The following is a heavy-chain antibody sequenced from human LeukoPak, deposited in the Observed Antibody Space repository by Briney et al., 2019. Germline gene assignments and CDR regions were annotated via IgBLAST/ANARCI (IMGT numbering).Heavy chain of an antibody. D-gene: IGHD2-2*01. CDR1: GGTFSSYA. Sequence: ASVKVSCKASGGTFSSYAISWVRQAPGQGLEWMGWMNPNSGNTGYAQKFQGRATITRNTSISTAYMELSSLRSEDTAVYYCARAIRDCSSTSCYLAHPNDYWGQGTLVTVSS. J-gene: IGHJ4*02. CDR2: MNPNSGNT. CDR3: ARAIRDCSSTSCYLAHPNDY. V-gene: IGHV1-8*03.